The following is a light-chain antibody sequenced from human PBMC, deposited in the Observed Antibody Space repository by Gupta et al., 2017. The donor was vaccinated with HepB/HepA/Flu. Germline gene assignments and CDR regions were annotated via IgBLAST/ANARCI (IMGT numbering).Light chain of an antibody. Sequence: QVVLTHSPSASASLGASCKLTCTLSTGSGSDAIEWHQQHPEKGPRYLMKVNSDGSHSKGDGIPDRFSASSSGAERYRTSSSRQSEDEGDYYCQTWGTGFWVFGGGTKLTVL. J-gene: IGLJ3*02. V-gene: IGLV4-69*01. CDR2: VNSDGSH. CDR1: TGSGSDA. CDR3: QTWGTGFWV.